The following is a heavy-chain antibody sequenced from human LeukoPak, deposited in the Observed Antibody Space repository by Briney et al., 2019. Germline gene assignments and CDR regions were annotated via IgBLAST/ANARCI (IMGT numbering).Heavy chain of an antibody. CDR3: AREDIAMAEGFDP. CDR1: GDSISSYY. V-gene: IGHV4-4*07. D-gene: IGHD5-18*01. J-gene: IGHJ5*02. Sequence: SETLSLTCTVSGDSISSYYWNWIRQPAGKGLEWIGRIYTSGSTNYNPSLKSRVSMSVDTSKNHFSLKLSSVTAADTAVYYCAREDIAMAEGFDPWGQGTLVIVSS. CDR2: IYTSGST.